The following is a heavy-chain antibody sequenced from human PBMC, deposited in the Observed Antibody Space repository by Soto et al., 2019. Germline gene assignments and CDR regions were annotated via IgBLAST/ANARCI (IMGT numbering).Heavy chain of an antibody. Sequence: PGGSLRLSCAASGFTFSSYWMHWVRQAPGKGLVWVSRINSDGSSTSYADSVKGRFTISRDNAKNTPYLQMNSLRAEDTAVYYCARDDLIAARPYYYYGMDVWGQGTTVTVSS. CDR1: GFTFSSYW. V-gene: IGHV3-74*01. CDR3: ARDDLIAARPYYYYGMDV. J-gene: IGHJ6*02. CDR2: INSDGSST. D-gene: IGHD6-6*01.